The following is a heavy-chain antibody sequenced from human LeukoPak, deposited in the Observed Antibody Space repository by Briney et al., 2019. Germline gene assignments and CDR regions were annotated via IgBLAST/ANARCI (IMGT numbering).Heavy chain of an antibody. CDR1: GYTFTSYG. J-gene: IGHJ6*02. D-gene: IGHD2/OR15-2a*01. CDR2: ISAYNGNT. V-gene: IGHV1-18*01. CDR3: ARDINRRPNYYYYYGMDV. Sequence: GASVKVSCKASGYTFTSYGISWVRQAPGQGLEWMGWISAYNGNTNYAQKLQGRVTMTTDTSTSTAYMELRSLRSDDTAVYYCARDINRRPNYYYYYGMDVWGQGTTVTVSS.